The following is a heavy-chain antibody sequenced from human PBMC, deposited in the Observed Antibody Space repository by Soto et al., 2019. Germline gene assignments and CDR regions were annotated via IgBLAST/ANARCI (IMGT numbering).Heavy chain of an antibody. D-gene: IGHD3-16*01. J-gene: IGHJ6*02. CDR1: GYTFIRYG. V-gene: IGHV1-18*01. CDR2: ISPYNDHT. CDR3: ARGGYYDNPWGKLSHYGLDV. Sequence: QVQLAQSAGEVKKPGASVKVSCKATGYTFIRYGIAWVRQAPGQGFEWMGWISPYNDHTVYAQKFQGRVTMTADTSTRTAYMNLRGLKSDDTAVYYCARGGYYDNPWGKLSHYGLDVWGQGTSVSVSS.